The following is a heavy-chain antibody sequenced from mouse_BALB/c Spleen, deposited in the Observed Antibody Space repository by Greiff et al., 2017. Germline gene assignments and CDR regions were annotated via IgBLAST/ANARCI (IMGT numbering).Heavy chain of an antibody. Sequence: EVKLVESGGGLVKPGGSLKLSCAASGFTFSSYAMSWVRQSPEKRLEWVAEISSGGSYTYYPDTVTGRFTISRDNAKNTLYLEMSSLRSEDTAMYYCARGDATRAWFAYWGQGTLVTVSA. J-gene: IGHJ3*01. CDR2: ISSGGSYT. V-gene: IGHV5-9-4*01. CDR3: ARGDATRAWFAY. D-gene: IGHD1-1*01. CDR1: GFTFSSYA.